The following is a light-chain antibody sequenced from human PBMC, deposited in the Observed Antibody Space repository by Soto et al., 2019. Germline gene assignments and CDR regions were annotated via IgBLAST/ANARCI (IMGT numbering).Light chain of an antibody. V-gene: IGKV3-20*01. CDR1: QFVSSRS. CDR2: GAS. J-gene: IGKJ5*01. CDR3: QQYANSPIT. Sequence: PGESATLLCRASQFVSSRSLAWYQQKLGQAPRLLIYGASNRATGIPGRFSASGSGTDFTLTITPLEPEDFAVYFCQQYANSPITFGQGNDWRL.